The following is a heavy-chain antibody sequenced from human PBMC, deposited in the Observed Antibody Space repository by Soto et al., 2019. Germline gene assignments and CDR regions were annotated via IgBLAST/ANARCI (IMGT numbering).Heavy chain of an antibody. D-gene: IGHD1-1*01. V-gene: IGHV1-58*01. J-gene: IGHJ3*02. CDR3: AANLEGLLPELDAFDI. Sequence: ASVKVSCKASGFTFTSSAVQWVRQARGQRLEWIGWIVVGSGNTNYAQKFQERVTITRDMSTSTAYMELSSLRSEDTAVYYCAANLEGLLPELDAFDIWGQGTMVTVSS. CDR1: GFTFTSSA. CDR2: IVVGSGNT.